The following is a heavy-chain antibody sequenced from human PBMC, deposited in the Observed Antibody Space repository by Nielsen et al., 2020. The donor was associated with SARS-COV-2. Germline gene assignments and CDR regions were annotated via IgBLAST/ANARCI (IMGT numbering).Heavy chain of an antibody. CDR3: ARVLPSSSWYAYYYYYGMDV. CDR1: GYTFTSYG. CDR2: ISAYNGNT. Sequence: ASVKVSCKASGYTFTSYGISWVRQAPGQGLEWMGWISAYNGNTNYAQKLQGRVTMTTDTSTSTAYMELRSLRSDDTAVYYCARVLPSSSWYAYYYYYGMDVWGQGTTVTVSS. J-gene: IGHJ6*02. V-gene: IGHV1-18*01. D-gene: IGHD6-13*01.